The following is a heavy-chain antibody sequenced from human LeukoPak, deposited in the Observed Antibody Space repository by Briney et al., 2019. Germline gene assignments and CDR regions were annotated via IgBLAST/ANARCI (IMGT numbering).Heavy chain of an antibody. CDR2: IRYDGSNK. J-gene: IGHJ4*02. CDR1: GFTFSSYG. Sequence: GGSLRLSCAASGFTFSSYGMHWVRQAPGKGLEGVAFIRYDGSNKYYADSVKGRFTISRDNSKNTLYLQMNSLRAEDTAVYYCAKARYSSGWEEDYWGQGTLVTVSS. V-gene: IGHV3-30*02. D-gene: IGHD6-19*01. CDR3: AKARYSSGWEEDY.